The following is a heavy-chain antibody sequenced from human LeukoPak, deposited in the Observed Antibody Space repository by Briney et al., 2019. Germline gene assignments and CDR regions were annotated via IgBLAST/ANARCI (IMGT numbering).Heavy chain of an antibody. Sequence: GGSLRLSCAASGFTFSSYAMHWVRQAPGKGLEWVAVISYDGSNKYYADSVKGRFTISRDNSKNTLYLQMNSLRAEDTAVYYCARAKSTKYYFDYWGQGTLATVSS. CDR1: GFTFSSYA. CDR2: ISYDGSNK. CDR3: ARAKSTKYYFDY. J-gene: IGHJ4*02. V-gene: IGHV3-30-3*01.